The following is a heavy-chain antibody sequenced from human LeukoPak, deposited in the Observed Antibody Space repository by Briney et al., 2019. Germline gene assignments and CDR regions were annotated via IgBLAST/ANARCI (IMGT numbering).Heavy chain of an antibody. J-gene: IGHJ3*02. D-gene: IGHD2-2*01. CDR2: MYSSGST. CDR1: SASISTYY. CDR3: ARGPPDCSSTSCYAFDAFDI. Sequence: SETLSLTCTVSSASISTYYWGWIRQPPGKGLEWIGSMYSSGSTYYNPSLKSRVTISVDTSKNQFSLKLSSVTAADTAVYYCARGPPDCSSTSCYAFDAFDIWGQGTMVTVSS. V-gene: IGHV4-39*07.